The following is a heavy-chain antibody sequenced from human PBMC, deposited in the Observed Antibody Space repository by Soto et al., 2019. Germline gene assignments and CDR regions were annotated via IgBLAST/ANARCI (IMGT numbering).Heavy chain of an antibody. Sequence: QVQLVQSGAEVKKPGASVKVSCKASGYTFTSYYMHWVRQAPGQGLEWMGIINPSGGSTSYAQKFQGRVTMTRDTSTSTVYMELSSLRSEDTAVYYCARGAGWSGSLRGWFDPWGQGTLVTVSS. J-gene: IGHJ5*02. D-gene: IGHD3-3*01. CDR2: INPSGGST. CDR3: ARGAGWSGSLRGWFDP. CDR1: GYTFTSYY. V-gene: IGHV1-46*01.